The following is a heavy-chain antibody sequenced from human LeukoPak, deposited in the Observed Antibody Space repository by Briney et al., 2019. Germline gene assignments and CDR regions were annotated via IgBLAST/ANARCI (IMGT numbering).Heavy chain of an antibody. D-gene: IGHD3-10*01. V-gene: IGHV1-18*01. CDR3: ARDNYYHGSGSFTTFDY. CDR1: GYTFTSYG. CDR2: ISAYNGNT. J-gene: IGHJ4*02. Sequence: ASVKVSCKASGYTFTSYGISWVRQAPGQGLEWMGWISAYNGNTNYAQKLQGRVTMTTDTSTSTAYMELRSLRSDDTAVYYCARDNYYHGSGSFTTFDYWGQGTLVTVSS.